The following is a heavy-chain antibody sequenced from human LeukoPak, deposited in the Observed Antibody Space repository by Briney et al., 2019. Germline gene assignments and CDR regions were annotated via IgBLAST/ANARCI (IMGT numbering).Heavy chain of an antibody. CDR3: AKASRGFGELCVDY. V-gene: IGHV3-74*01. Sequence: QSGGSLRLSCVASGFTFSSYWMHWVRQDPRKGLVWVSRINGDGRNINYADSVRGRFTISRDNAKNTLYLQMNTLRVEDTALYYCAKASRGFGELCVDYWGQGTLVTVSS. J-gene: IGHJ4*02. CDR1: GFTFSSYW. D-gene: IGHD3-10*01. CDR2: INGDGRNI.